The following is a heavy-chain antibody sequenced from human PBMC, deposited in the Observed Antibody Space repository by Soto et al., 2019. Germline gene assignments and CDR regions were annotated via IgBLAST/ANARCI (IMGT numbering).Heavy chain of an antibody. CDR2: IIPIFGTA. CDR1: GGTFSSYA. CDR3: AGREGGYGSRYYYCGMDV. J-gene: IGHJ6*02. V-gene: IGHV1-69*01. D-gene: IGHD5-12*01. Sequence: QVQLVQSGAEVKKPGSSVKVSCKASGGTFSSYAISWVRQAPGQGLEWMGGIIPIFGTANYAQKFQGRVTITADESTSTAYMELSSRRSEDTAVYYCAGREGGYGSRYYYCGMDVWGQGTTVTVSS.